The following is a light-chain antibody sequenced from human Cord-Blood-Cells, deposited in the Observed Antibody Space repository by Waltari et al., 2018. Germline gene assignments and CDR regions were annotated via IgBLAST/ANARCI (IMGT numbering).Light chain of an antibody. CDR3: EQSYSTPPT. CDR1: QSISSY. J-gene: IGKJ1*01. CDR2: AAS. V-gene: IGKV1-39*01. Sequence: DIQMTQSPSSLSASVGDRVTITCRATQSISSYLNCYQQKPGKAPKLLIYAASSLQSGVPSTFSGRGSGTDVNLNSSSLQPEDFATYDGEQSYSTPPTFGQGTKVEIK.